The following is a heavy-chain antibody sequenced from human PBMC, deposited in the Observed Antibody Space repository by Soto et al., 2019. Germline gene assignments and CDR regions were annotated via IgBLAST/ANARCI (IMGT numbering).Heavy chain of an antibody. D-gene: IGHD2-2*01. J-gene: IGHJ6*02. Sequence: PSETLSLTCTVSGGSVSSGSYYWSWIRQPPGKGLEWIGYIYYSGSTNYNPSLKSRVTISVDTSKNQFSLKLSSVTAADTAVFYCARLAGYCSGTSCYGYYGMDVWGQGTTVTVSS. CDR3: ARLAGYCSGTSCYGYYGMDV. V-gene: IGHV4-61*01. CDR2: IYYSGST. CDR1: GGSVSSGSYY.